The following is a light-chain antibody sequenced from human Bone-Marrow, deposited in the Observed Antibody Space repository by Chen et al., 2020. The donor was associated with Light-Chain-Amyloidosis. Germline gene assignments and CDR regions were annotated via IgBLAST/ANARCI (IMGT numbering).Light chain of an antibody. CDR2: DDS. CDR3: QVWDRSSDRPV. V-gene: IGLV3-21*02. Sequence: SYVLTQPSSVSVAPGPTATIARGGNNIVSTSVHWYQQTPGQAPLLVVYDDSDRPSGIPERLSGSNSGNTATLTISRVEAGDEADYYCQVWDRSSDRPVFGGGTKLTVL. CDR1: NIVSTS. J-gene: IGLJ3*02.